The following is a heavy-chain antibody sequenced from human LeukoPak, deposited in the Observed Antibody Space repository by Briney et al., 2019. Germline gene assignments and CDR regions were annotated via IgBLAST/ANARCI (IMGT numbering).Heavy chain of an antibody. CDR3: AGCTYYYDSSGSEDAFDI. CDR1: GFTVSSNY. V-gene: IGHV3-66*01. D-gene: IGHD3-22*01. J-gene: IGHJ3*02. Sequence: GGSLRLSCAASGFTVSSNYMSWVRQAPGKGLEWVSVIYSGGSTNYADSVKGRFTISRDNSKNTLYLQMNSLRAEDTAVYYCAGCTYYYDSSGSEDAFDIWGQGTMVTVSS. CDR2: IYSGGST.